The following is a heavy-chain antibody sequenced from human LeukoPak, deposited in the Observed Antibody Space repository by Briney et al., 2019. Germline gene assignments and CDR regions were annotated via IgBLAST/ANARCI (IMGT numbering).Heavy chain of an antibody. CDR2: ISYDGSNK. Sequence: GGSLRLPCAASGFTFSSYAMHWVRQAPGKGLEWVAVISYDGSNKYYADSVKGRFTISRDNSKNTLYLQMNSLRAEDTAVYYCARDKARYSSGWNAFDIWGQGTMVTVSS. V-gene: IGHV3-30-3*01. J-gene: IGHJ3*02. D-gene: IGHD6-19*01. CDR1: GFTFSSYA. CDR3: ARDKARYSSGWNAFDI.